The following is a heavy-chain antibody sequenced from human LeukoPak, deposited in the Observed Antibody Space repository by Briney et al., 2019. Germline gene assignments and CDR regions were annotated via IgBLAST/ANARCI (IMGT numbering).Heavy chain of an antibody. J-gene: IGHJ4*02. V-gene: IGHV3-23*01. CDR2: ISGSGGST. CDR1: GFTFSSYA. CDR3: AKDWSLLWFGELFSNDY. D-gene: IGHD3-10*01. Sequence: GGSLRLSCAASGFTFSSYAMSWVRQAPGKGLEWVSAISGSGGSTYYADSVKGRFTTSRDNSKNTLYLQMNSLRAEDTAVYYCAKDWSLLWFGELFSNDYWGQGTLVTVSS.